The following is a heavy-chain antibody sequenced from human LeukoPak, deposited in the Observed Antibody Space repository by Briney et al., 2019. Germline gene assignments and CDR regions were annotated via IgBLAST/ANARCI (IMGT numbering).Heavy chain of an antibody. CDR3: ARGDADYYDSSGYDY. J-gene: IGHJ4*02. CDR2: IYTSGST. CDR1: GGSISSGSYH. Sequence: SETLSLTCTVSGGSISSGSYHWSWIRQPAGKGLEWIGRIYTSGSTNYNPSLKSRVTISVDTSKNQFSLKLSSVTAADTAVYYCARGDADYYDSSGYDYWGQGTLVTVSS. D-gene: IGHD3-22*01. V-gene: IGHV4-61*02.